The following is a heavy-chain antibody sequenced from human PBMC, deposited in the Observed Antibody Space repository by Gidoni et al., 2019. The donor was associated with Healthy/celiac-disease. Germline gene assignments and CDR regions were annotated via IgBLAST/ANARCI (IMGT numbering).Heavy chain of an antibody. V-gene: IGHV2-26*01. CDR3: ARIKEGHYANPNWFDP. Sequence: QVTLKESGPVLVKPTETLTLTCTVSGFSLSNARMGVSWIRQTPGKALEWLAHIFSNDEKSYSPSLKSRLTISKDISKSQVVLTMTNMDPVDTATYYCARIKEGHYANPNWFDPWGQGTLVTVSS. CDR2: IFSNDEK. J-gene: IGHJ5*02. CDR1: GFSLSNARMG. D-gene: IGHD3-16*01.